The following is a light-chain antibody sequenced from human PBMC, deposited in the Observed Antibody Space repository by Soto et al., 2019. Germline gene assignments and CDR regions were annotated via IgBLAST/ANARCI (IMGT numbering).Light chain of an antibody. J-gene: IGLJ1*01. CDR2: DVS. Sequence: QSVLTQPASVSGSPGQSITISCTGTSSDVGGHNYVSWYQQHPGKAPKLMIYDVSNRPSGVSNRFSGSKSGNTASLTISGLQAEDEADYYCCSYTTSNTRQIVFVTGTKITVL. CDR1: SSDVGGHNY. CDR3: CSYTTSNTRQIV. V-gene: IGLV2-14*01.